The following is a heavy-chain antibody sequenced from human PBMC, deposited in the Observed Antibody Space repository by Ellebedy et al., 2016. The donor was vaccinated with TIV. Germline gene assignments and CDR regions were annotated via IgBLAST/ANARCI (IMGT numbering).Heavy chain of an antibody. J-gene: IGHJ5*02. CDR1: GFSLSTSGMS. CDR2: IDWDDDK. Sequence: SGPTLVKPTQTLTLTCTFSGFSLSTSGMSVSWIRQPPGKALEWLARIDWDDDKYYNTSMRTRLSISKDTSKNQVVLTMTNMDPVDTATYYCERIMPNSGWTFDPWGQGTRVTVSS. D-gene: IGHD6-19*01. V-gene: IGHV2-70*11. CDR3: ERIMPNSGWTFDP.